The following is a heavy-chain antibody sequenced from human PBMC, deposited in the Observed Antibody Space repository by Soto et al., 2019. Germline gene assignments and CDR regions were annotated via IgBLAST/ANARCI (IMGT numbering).Heavy chain of an antibody. V-gene: IGHV1-69*06. Sequence: SVKVSCKASGGTFSSYAISWVRQAPGQGLEWMGGIIHIFGTANYAQKFQGRVTITADKSTSTAYMELSSLRSEDTAVYYCARSESSGWDFDYWGQGTLVTVSS. J-gene: IGHJ4*02. CDR1: GGTFSSYA. CDR3: ARSESSGWDFDY. D-gene: IGHD6-19*01. CDR2: IIHIFGTA.